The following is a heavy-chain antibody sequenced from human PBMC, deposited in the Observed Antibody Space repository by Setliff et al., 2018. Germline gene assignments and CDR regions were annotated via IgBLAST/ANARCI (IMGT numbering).Heavy chain of an antibody. CDR3: ARVPRLEWLLPTFDS. CDR1: GYSFINYG. D-gene: IGHD3-3*01. Sequence: ASVKVSCKTSGYSFINYGLSWMRQAHGQGLEWVGWISGYNGNTDYAQNLQGRVTMTIDTSTSTAYMGLRSLRSDDTAVYYCARVPRLEWLLPTFDSWGQGTRVTVSS. CDR2: ISGYNGNT. V-gene: IGHV1-18*01. J-gene: IGHJ4*02.